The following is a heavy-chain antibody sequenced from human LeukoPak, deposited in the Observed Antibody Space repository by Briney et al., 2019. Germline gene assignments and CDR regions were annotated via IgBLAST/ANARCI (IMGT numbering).Heavy chain of an antibody. CDR1: GGSISSSSYY. D-gene: IGHD3-3*01. Sequence: SETLSLTCTVSGGSISSSSYYWGWIRQPPGKGLEWIGSIYYSGSTYYNPSLKSRVTISVDTSKNQFSLKLSSVTAADTPVYYCARHPIRLTYYYYMDVWGKGTTVTVSS. CDR2: IYYSGST. J-gene: IGHJ6*03. CDR3: ARHPIRLTYYYYMDV. V-gene: IGHV4-39*01.